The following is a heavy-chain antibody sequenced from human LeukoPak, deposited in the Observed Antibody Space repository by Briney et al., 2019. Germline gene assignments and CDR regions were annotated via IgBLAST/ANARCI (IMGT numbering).Heavy chain of an antibody. CDR1: GFTFSRHG. CDR2: IWYDGSNK. D-gene: IGHD3-22*01. V-gene: IGHV3-30*02. Sequence: GGSLRLSCAASGFTFSRHGMHWVRQAPGKGLEWVALIWYDGSNKYYADSVKGRFTISRDNSKNTLYLQMNSLRAEDTAVYYCARYYDGAGQDDCFDYWGQGTLVTVSS. CDR3: ARYYDGAGQDDCFDY. J-gene: IGHJ4*02.